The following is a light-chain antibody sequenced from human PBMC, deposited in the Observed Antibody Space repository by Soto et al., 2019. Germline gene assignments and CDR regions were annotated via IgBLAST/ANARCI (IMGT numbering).Light chain of an antibody. Sequence: EIVLTHSPGTLSLSPWERATLSFSASQSVSSSYLAWYQQKPGQAPRPLIYGASSRATGIPDRFSGSGSGTDFTLTISRLEPEDFAVYYCQQYGSSRRTFGQGTKVDIK. CDR2: GAS. V-gene: IGKV3-20*01. CDR3: QQYGSSRRT. J-gene: IGKJ1*01. CDR1: QSVSSSY.